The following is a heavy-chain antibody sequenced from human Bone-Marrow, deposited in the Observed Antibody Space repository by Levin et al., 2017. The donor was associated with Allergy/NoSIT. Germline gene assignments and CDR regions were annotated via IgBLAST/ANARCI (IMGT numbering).Heavy chain of an antibody. J-gene: IGHJ3*02. CDR3: ARLLGGAFDI. Sequence: KASETLSLTCTVSGGSISSYYWSWIRQPPGKGLEWIGYIYYSGSTNYNPSLKSRVTISVDTSKNQFSLKLSSVTAADTAVYYCARLLGGAFDIWGQGTMVTVSS. V-gene: IGHV4-59*08. CDR2: IYYSGST. CDR1: GGSISSYY. D-gene: IGHD3-16*01.